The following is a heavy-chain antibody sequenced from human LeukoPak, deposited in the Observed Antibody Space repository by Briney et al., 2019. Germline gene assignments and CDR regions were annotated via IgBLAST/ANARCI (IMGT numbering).Heavy chain of an antibody. Sequence: SQTLSLTCTVSGGSISSGSYYWSWIRQPAGKGLEWIGRIYTSGSTNYNPSLKSRVTMSVDTSKNQFSLKLSSVTAADTAVYYCAGTYYYDSSGYPAVIWGQGTLVTVSS. CDR3: AGTYYYDSSGYPAVI. CDR2: IYTSGST. CDR1: GGSISSGSYY. V-gene: IGHV4-61*02. J-gene: IGHJ4*02. D-gene: IGHD3-22*01.